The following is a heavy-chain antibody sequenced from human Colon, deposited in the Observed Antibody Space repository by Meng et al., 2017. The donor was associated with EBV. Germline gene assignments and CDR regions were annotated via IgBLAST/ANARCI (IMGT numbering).Heavy chain of an antibody. V-gene: IGHV7-4-1*02. CDR2: MNTKTGNP. J-gene: IGHJ4*02. Sequence: QLQVVECGFWLKRPWAAVKVSCKASGYTFTRHAIHWVRQAPGQGLEWMGWMNTKTGNPTYAQGFTGRFVFSLDTSVSTAYLQISSLKAEDTAMYYCARDDNGAPDYWGQGTLVTVSS. D-gene: IGHD1-14*01. CDR3: ARDDNGAPDY. CDR1: GYTFTRHA.